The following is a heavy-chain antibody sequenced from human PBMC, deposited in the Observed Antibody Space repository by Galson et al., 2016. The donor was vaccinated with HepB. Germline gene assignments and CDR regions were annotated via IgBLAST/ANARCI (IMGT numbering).Heavy chain of an antibody. CDR3: ARDRSSGSGSFGY. D-gene: IGHD3-10*01. CDR1: GGSISSTDYF. J-gene: IGHJ4*02. V-gene: IGHV4-31*03. Sequence: TLSLTCTVSGGSISSTDYFWGWIRQSPGKGLEWIGYIYHSGSTYYNPSLKSRVTISVDTSKNQFSLKLSSVTAADTAVYFCARDRSSGSGSFGYWGQGTLVTVAS. CDR2: IYHSGST.